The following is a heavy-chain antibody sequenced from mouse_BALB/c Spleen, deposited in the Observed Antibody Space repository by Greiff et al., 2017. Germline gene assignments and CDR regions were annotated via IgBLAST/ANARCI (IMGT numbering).Heavy chain of an antibody. CDR2: ISSGGSYT. CDR1: GFTFSSYT. CDR3: TRGDFGYFDY. J-gene: IGHJ2*01. V-gene: IGHV5-6-4*01. D-gene: IGHD3-3*01. Sequence: EVQLVESGGGLVKPGGSLKLSCAASGFTFSSYTMSWVRQTPEKRLEWVATISSGGSYTYYPDSVKGRFTISRDNAKNTLYLQMSSLKSEDTAMYYCTRGDFGYFDYWGQGTTLTVS.